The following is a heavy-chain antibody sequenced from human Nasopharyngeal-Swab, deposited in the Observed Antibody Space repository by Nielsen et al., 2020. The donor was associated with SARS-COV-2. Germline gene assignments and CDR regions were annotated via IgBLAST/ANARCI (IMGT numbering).Heavy chain of an antibody. CDR2: IYHSGST. CDR3: ARGRHDILTGWWSYGFDI. Sequence: WIRQPQGKGLEWIGEIYHSGSTNYNPSLKSRVTISVDKTKKQFSLKLSSVSAADTAVYYCARGRHDILTGWWSYGFDIWGQGTMVTVSS. V-gene: IGHV4-4*02. D-gene: IGHD3-9*01. J-gene: IGHJ3*02.